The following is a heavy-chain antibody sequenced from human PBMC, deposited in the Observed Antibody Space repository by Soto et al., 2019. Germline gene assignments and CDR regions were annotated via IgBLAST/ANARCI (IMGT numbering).Heavy chain of an antibody. CDR2: IYYSGST. V-gene: IGHV4-59*12. CDR3: ARSVDP. CDR1: SGSINNYY. Sequence: SETLSLTCTVSSGSINNYYWSWIRQPPGKGLEFIGYIYYSGSTYYNPSLKSRVTISVDTSKNQFSLKLSSVTAADTAVYYCARSVDPWGQGTLVTVSS. J-gene: IGHJ5*02.